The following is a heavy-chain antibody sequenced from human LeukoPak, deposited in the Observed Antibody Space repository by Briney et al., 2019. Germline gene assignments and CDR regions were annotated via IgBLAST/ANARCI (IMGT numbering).Heavy chain of an antibody. Sequence: GGSLRLLCTASGFSFDEYATNWVRQVPRKGLEWVAGVNWNGGLTDYADSVKGRFTLSRDDAKNSLYLDMNNLRAEDTALYYCARPPSRDCSDGACPFDSWGQGTLVTVSS. D-gene: IGHD2-8*01. J-gene: IGHJ4*02. CDR1: GFSFDEYA. CDR3: ARPPSRDCSDGACPFDS. V-gene: IGHV3-20*04. CDR2: VNWNGGLT.